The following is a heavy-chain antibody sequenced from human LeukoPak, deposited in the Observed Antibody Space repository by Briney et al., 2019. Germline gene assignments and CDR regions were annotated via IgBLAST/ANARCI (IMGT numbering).Heavy chain of an antibody. CDR1: GGSISSSSYY. CDR3: ARVVFGYSSSWELDY. Sequence: PSETLSLTCTVSGGSISSSSYYWGWIRQPPGKGLEWIGSTYYSGSTYYNPSLKSRVTISVDTSKNQFSLKLSSVTAADTAVYYCARVVFGYSSSWELDYWGQGTLVTVSS. CDR2: TYYSGST. V-gene: IGHV4-39*07. J-gene: IGHJ4*02. D-gene: IGHD6-13*01.